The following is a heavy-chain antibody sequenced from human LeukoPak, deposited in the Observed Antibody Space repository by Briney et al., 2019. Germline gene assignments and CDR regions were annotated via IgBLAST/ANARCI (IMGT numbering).Heavy chain of an antibody. Sequence: ASVKVSCKASGYTFTSYYMHWVRQAPGQGLEWMGIINPSGGSTSYAQKFQGRVTMTRDTSTSTVYMELSSLRSEDTAVYYCARERGTYYDSSGYSFDYWGQGTLVTVS. CDR2: INPSGGST. J-gene: IGHJ4*02. CDR1: GYTFTSYY. D-gene: IGHD3-22*01. V-gene: IGHV1-46*01. CDR3: ARERGTYYDSSGYSFDY.